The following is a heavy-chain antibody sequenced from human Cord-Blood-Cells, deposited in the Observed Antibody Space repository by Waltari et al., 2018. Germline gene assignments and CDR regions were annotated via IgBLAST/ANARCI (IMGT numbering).Heavy chain of an antibody. V-gene: IGHV1-3*01. CDR1: GYTFTSYA. CDR3: ARGLGIFGVADAFDI. J-gene: IGHJ3*02. D-gene: IGHD3-3*01. CDR2: INAGNGNT. Sequence: QVQLVQSGAEVKKPGASVKVSCKASGYTFTSYAMHWVRQAPGQRLEWMGWINAGNGNTKYSQKFQGRVTITRDTSASTAYMELSSLRSEDTAVYYCARGLGIFGVADAFDIWGQGTMVTVSS.